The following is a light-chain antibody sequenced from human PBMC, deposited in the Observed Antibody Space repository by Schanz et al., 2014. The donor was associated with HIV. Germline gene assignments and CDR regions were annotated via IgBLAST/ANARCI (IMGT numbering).Light chain of an antibody. J-gene: IGKJ1*01. CDR3: QYYGSPPWT. CDR2: GAS. CDR1: QSVSSSY. Sequence: EIVLTQSPGTLSLSPGERATLSCRASQSVSSSYLAWYQQKPGQAPRLLIYGASSRATGIPDRFSGSGSGTDFTLTISRVEPEDYAVYYCQYYGSPPWTFGQGTKVEVK. V-gene: IGKV3-20*01.